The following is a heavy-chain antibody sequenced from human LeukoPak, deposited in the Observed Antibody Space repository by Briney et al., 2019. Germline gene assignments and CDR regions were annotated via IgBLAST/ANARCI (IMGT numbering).Heavy chain of an antibody. J-gene: IGHJ3*02. CDR1: GGSISSYY. V-gene: IGHV4-59*01. CDR2: IYYSGST. CDR3: ARLVAVVITLDAFDI. D-gene: IGHD3-22*01. Sequence: SETLSLTCTVSGGSISSYYWSWIRQPPGKGLEWIGYIYYSGSTNYNPSLKSRVTISVDTSKNQFSLKLSSVTAADTAVYYCARLVAVVITLDAFDIWGQGTMVTVSS.